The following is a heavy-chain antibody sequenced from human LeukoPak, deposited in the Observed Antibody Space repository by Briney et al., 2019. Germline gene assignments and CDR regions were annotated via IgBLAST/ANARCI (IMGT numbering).Heavy chain of an antibody. J-gene: IGHJ4*02. CDR2: ISSSGSTI. Sequence: PGGSLRLSCAASGFTFSSYEMNWVRQAPGKGLEWVSYISSSGSTIYYADSVKGRFTISRDNAKNSLYLQMNSLRVEDTAVYYCARQRRWGFDYWGQGTLVTVSS. D-gene: IGHD5-24*01. V-gene: IGHV3-48*03. CDR1: GFTFSSYE. CDR3: ARQRRWGFDY.